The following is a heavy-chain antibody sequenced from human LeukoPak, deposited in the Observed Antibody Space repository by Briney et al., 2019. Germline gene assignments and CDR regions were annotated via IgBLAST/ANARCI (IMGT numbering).Heavy chain of an antibody. Sequence: SETLSLTCTVSGGSISSYYWSWIRQPPGKGLEWIGYIYYSGSTNYNPSLKSRVTISVDTSKNQFSLKLCSVTAADTAVYYCARWLRAAAGPYWYFDLWGRGTLVTVSS. CDR3: ARWLRAAAGPYWYFDL. CDR2: IYYSGST. J-gene: IGHJ2*01. D-gene: IGHD6-13*01. CDR1: GGSISSYY. V-gene: IGHV4-59*01.